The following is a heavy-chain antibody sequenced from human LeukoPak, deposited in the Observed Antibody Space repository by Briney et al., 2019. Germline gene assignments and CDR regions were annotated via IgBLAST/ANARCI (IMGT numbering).Heavy chain of an antibody. Sequence: SETLSLTCGVNGGSSSGYYWSWIRQSPTKELEWIGEINHGGSTNYNPSLQSRVTISVDTSKNQFYLNLKSMTAADTAVYYCARRRWSSSSVIGYWGRGTRVTVST. CDR3: ARRRWSSSSVIGY. D-gene: IGHD6-6*01. CDR1: GGSSSGYY. J-gene: IGHJ4*02. V-gene: IGHV4-34*01. CDR2: INHGGST.